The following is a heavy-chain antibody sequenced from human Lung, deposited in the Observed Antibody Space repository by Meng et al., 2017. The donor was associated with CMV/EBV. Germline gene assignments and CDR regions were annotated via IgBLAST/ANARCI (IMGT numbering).Heavy chain of an antibody. J-gene: IGHJ6*02. Sequence: SVKVSXKASGYTFTSYYMHWVRQAPGQGLEWMGGIIPILGRANYGQKFQARVTITADKSTSTAHMELSSLRSEDTAVYYCARSRVLSSSPSRPPTYGMDVWGQGTTVTVSS. CDR3: ARSRVLSSSPSRPPTYGMDV. CDR1: GYTFTSYY. V-gene: IGHV1-69*10. D-gene: IGHD2-2*01. CDR2: IIPILGRA.